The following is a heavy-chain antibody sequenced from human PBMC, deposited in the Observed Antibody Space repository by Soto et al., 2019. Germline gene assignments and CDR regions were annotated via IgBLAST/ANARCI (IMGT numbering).Heavy chain of an antibody. CDR2: INHSGST. D-gene: IGHD6-19*01. CDR1: GGSFSGYY. V-gene: IGHV4-34*01. Sequence: SETLSLTCAVYGGSFSGYYWSWIRQPPGKGLEWIGEINHSGSTNYNPSLKSRVTISVDTSKNQFSLKLSSVTAADTAVYYCAARSGQWLVRSVLDYSGQVPLVTVST. CDR3: AARSGQWLVRSVLDY. J-gene: IGHJ4*02.